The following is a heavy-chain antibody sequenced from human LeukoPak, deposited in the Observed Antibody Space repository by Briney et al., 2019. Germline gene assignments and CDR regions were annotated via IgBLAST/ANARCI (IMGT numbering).Heavy chain of an antibody. CDR3: ARGDPHNDFWSGYYKYYFDY. Sequence: SETLSLTCTVSGGSISSYYWSWIRQPPGKGLEWLGYIYYSGSTNYNPSLKSRVTISVDTSKNQFSLKLSSVTAADTAVYYCARGDPHNDFWSGYYKYYFDYWGQGTLVTVSS. D-gene: IGHD3-3*01. CDR2: IYYSGST. V-gene: IGHV4-59*01. J-gene: IGHJ4*02. CDR1: GGSISSYY.